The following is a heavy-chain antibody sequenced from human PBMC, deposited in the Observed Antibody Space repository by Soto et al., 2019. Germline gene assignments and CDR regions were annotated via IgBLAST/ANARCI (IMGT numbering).Heavy chain of an antibody. V-gene: IGHV4-30-4*01. D-gene: IGHD3-22*01. Sequence: SETLSLTCTVSGNSISNGDYYWSWVRQSPGKGLDWIGYIYYTGSAYYNPSLKSRPTISVDTSRNQFSLELTSVTAADTAVYYCARLYYYDTSGYLSFDYWGQGTLVT. CDR3: ARLYYYDTSGYLSFDY. J-gene: IGHJ4*02. CDR2: IYYTGSA. CDR1: GNSISNGDYY.